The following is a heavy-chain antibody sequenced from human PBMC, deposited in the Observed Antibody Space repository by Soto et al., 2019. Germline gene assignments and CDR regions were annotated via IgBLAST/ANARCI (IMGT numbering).Heavy chain of an antibody. CDR2: VYYSGTT. Sequence: KASETLPLTCAVYGGSFSGYYWSWIRQTPGKGLEWIGYVYYSGTTDYIPSLKSRLSMSIDKSQNQFTLKLNSVTAADTATYYCARMSYFYDKWYFDLWGRGTLVTVSS. V-gene: IGHV4-34*10. J-gene: IGHJ2*01. CDR1: GGSFSGYY. D-gene: IGHD3-22*01. CDR3: ARMSYFYDKWYFDL.